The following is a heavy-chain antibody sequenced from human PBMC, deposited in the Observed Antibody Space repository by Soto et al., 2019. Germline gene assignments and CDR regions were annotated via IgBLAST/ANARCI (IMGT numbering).Heavy chain of an antibody. V-gene: IGHV5-51*01. J-gene: IGHJ6*02. Sequence: GESLKISCKGSGYSFTSYWIGWVRQMPGKGLEWMGIIYPGDSDTRYSPSFQGQVTISADKSISTAYLQWSSLKASDTAMYYCARQGDFWSGYHHQYYYCGMDVWGQGTTVTVSS. D-gene: IGHD3-3*01. CDR3: ARQGDFWSGYHHQYYYCGMDV. CDR1: GYSFTSYW. CDR2: IYPGDSDT.